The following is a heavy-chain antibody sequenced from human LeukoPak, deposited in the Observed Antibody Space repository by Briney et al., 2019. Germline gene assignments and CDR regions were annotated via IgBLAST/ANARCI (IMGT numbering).Heavy chain of an antibody. CDR2: IIPIFGTA. CDR1: GGTFSSYA. CDR3: ASRPRYSGSYYGV. V-gene: IGHV1-69*05. Sequence: SVKVSFKSSGGTFSSYAISRLRQAPGQGLEWMGGIIPIFGTANYAQKFQGRVTITTDESTSTAYMELSSLRSEDTAVYYCASRPRYSGSYYGVWGQGTLVTVSS. J-gene: IGHJ4*02. D-gene: IGHD1-26*01.